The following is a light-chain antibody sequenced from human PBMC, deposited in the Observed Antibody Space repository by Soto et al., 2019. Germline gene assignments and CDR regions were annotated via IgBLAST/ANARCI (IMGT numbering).Light chain of an antibody. CDR1: QSVNAW. J-gene: IGKJ1*01. CDR3: HQDSSYSPWL. V-gene: IGKV1-5*03. Sequence: DIQVAQSPSTLSASVGDRVTITCRASQSVNAWLAWYQQKPGTAPKLLIYKASTLDRGVSSRFSGSGSGTECTLTISRLQPEDSATYYCHQDSSYSPWLFGQGTKVEI. CDR2: KAS.